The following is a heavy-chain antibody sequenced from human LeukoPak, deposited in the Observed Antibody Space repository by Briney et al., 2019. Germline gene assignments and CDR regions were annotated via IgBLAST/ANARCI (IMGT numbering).Heavy chain of an antibody. J-gene: IGHJ4*02. D-gene: IGHD1-1*01. CDR1: GYTLTELS. CDR3: ARDRYIDAGTTLKDY. Sequence: ASVKVSCKVSGYTLTELSMHWVRQAPGKGLEWMGGFDPEDGETIYAQKFQGRVTMTEDTSTDTAYMELSSLRSDDTAVYYCARDRYIDAGTTLKDYWGQGTLVTVSS. CDR2: FDPEDGET. V-gene: IGHV1-24*01.